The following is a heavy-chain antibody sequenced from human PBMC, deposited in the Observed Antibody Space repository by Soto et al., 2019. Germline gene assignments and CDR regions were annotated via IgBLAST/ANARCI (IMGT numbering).Heavy chain of an antibody. CDR2: IFSNDEK. D-gene: IGHD3-10*01. V-gene: IGHV2-26*01. CDR3: AHVADASSGPFDY. CDR1: GFSLSNARMG. Sequence: QVTLKESGPVLVNPTETLTLTCTVSGFSLSNARMGVSWIRQPPGKALEWLAHIFSNDEKSYSTSLKSRLTISKDTSKSQVVLTMTNMDPVDTATYYCAHVADASSGPFDYWGQGTLVTVSS. J-gene: IGHJ4*02.